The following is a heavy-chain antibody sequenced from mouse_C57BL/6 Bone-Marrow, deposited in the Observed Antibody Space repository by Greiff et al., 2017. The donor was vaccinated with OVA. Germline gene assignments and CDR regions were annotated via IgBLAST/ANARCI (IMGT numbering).Heavy chain of an antibody. V-gene: IGHV5-4*03. Sequence: EVKLVESGGGLVKPGGSLKLSCAASGFTFSSYAMSWVRQTPEKRLEWVATISDGGSYTYYPDNVKGRFTISRDNAKNNLYLQMSHLKSEDTAMYYCARGREGYDGYPAWFAYWGQGTLVTVSA. D-gene: IGHD2-3*01. CDR2: ISDGGSYT. J-gene: IGHJ3*01. CDR1: GFTFSSYA. CDR3: ARGREGYDGYPAWFAY.